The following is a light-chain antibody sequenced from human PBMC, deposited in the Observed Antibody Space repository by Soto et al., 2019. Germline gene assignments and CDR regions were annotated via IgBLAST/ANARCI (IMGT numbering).Light chain of an antibody. J-gene: IGKJ1*01. Sequence: EIVLTQSPATLSLSPGERATLSCRASQSVSSYLAWYQQKPGQAPRLLIYDASNRATGIPARFSGSGSGTDFTLTISSLDLEDFAVYYCQQRSNWPTFGQGTKV. CDR3: QQRSNWPT. CDR2: DAS. CDR1: QSVSSY. V-gene: IGKV3-11*01.